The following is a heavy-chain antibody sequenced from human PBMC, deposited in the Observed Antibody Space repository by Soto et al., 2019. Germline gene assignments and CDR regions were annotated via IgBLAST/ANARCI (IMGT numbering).Heavy chain of an antibody. CDR1: GGSINSGDYY. CDR2: IYYDGNS. D-gene: IGHD5-12*01. Sequence: SETLSLTCTVSGGSINSGDYYWTWVRQPPGKGLEWIGYIYYDGNSQHNPSLKSRVTMSIDTSKNQFSLNLSSVTAADTAVYYCARDRRWLPRGPNNWLDLWGQGTQVTVSS. CDR3: ARDRRWLPRGPNNWLDL. V-gene: IGHV4-30-4*01. J-gene: IGHJ5*02.